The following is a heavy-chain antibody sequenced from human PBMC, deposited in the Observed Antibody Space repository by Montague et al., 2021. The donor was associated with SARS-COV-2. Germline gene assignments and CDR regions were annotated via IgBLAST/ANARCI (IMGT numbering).Heavy chain of an antibody. Sequence: SETLSLTCTVSGGSTNNFYWSWIRHPPGKGLEWIGYIYYSGGTDYNPSLKSRVTTSIDTSKNQFSLNLTSVTAADTGVYYCARTSLASASCRFDPWGQGTLVTVSS. CDR2: IYYSGGT. CDR3: ARTSLASASCRFDP. CDR1: GGSTNNFY. J-gene: IGHJ5*02. V-gene: IGHV4-59*01. D-gene: IGHD3-16*02.